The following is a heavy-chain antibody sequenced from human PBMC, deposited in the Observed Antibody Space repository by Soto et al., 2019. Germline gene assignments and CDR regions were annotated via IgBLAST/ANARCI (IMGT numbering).Heavy chain of an antibody. D-gene: IGHD2-21*02. CDR2: VNPSGGHT. V-gene: IGHV1-46*01. J-gene: IGHJ4*02. CDR3: ARGGHVVVVTAALDY. CDR1: GDTFTDYY. Sequence: QVQLVQSGAEVKKPGASVKVSCKASGDTFTDYYIHWVRQAPGQGLEWMGTVNPSGGHTTYAQHFLVRMTMTRDTPTSTLSMELTSLTSEDTAVYYCARGGHVVVVTAALDYWGQGTLVTVSS.